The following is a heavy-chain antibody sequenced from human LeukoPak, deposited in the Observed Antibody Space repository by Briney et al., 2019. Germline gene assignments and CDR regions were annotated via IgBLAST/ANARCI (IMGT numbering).Heavy chain of an antibody. CDR1: GFTFSSYS. CDR2: ISSSSSYI. CDR3: ARDGMYCSSTSCYWGDKYYCYGMDV. D-gene: IGHD2-2*01. V-gene: IGHV3-21*01. J-gene: IGHJ6*04. Sequence: GGSLRLSCAASGFTFSSYSMNWVRQAPGKGLEWVSSISSSSSYIYYADSVKGRFTISRDNAKNSLYLQMNSLRAEDTAVYYCARDGMYCSSTSCYWGDKYYCYGMDVWGKGTTVTVSS.